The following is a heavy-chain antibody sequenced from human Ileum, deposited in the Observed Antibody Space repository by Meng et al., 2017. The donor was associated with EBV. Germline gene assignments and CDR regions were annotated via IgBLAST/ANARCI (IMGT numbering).Heavy chain of an antibody. CDR2: IWYDGRLE. Sequence: RVEAGGGVGQPGWSLGLVWVASGFDFGSYGMHWVRQAPGKGLEWVAVIWYDGRLENYADSVKGRFSISRDDSKNTLSLQMNSLKTEDTAVYYCATDRPEVGAGEFDYWGQGTPVTVSS. V-gene: IGHV3-33*01. J-gene: IGHJ4*02. CDR3: ATDRPEVGAGEFDY. CDR1: GFDFGSYG. D-gene: IGHD1-26*01.